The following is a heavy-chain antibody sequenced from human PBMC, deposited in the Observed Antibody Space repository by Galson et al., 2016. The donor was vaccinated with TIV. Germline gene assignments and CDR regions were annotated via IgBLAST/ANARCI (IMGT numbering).Heavy chain of an antibody. V-gene: IGHV1-46*01. CDR3: AVWSNIYYFAL. CDR2: IDPSGGGT. Sequence: SVKVSCKASGYTFISYYMHWVRQAPGQGLEGVEVIDPSGGGTTSAQKFQGRVTMTRDTSTSTVYMELSSLRSDDTAVFYCAVWSNIYYFALWGQGTLITVSS. J-gene: IGHJ4*02. CDR1: GYTFISYY. D-gene: IGHD2-21*01.